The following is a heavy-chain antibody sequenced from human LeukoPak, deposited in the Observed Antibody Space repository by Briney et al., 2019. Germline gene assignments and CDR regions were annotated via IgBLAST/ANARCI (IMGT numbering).Heavy chain of an antibody. V-gene: IGHV3-30*02. CDR2: IRYDGSNK. CDR3: ARALGRWLQPLEIDAFDI. J-gene: IGHJ3*02. CDR1: GFTFSSYG. Sequence: GGSLRLSCAASGFTFSSYGMHWVRQAPGKGLEWVAFIRYDGSNKYYADSVKGRFTISRDNSKNTLYLQMNSLRAEDTAVYYCARALGRWLQPLEIDAFDIWGQGTMVTVSS. D-gene: IGHD5-24*01.